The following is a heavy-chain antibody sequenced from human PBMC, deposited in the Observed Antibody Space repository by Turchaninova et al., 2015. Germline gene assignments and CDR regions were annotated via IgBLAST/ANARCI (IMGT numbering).Heavy chain of an antibody. CDR1: GITFSSYA. CDR3: VQGRVGDY. J-gene: IGHJ4*02. Sequence: EVQLLESGGGLVQPGGSLRRSCAASGITFSSYAMTWVRQAPGKGLEWGSSISGSGGVTYYSDSVNGRFTISGDNSKHTLYLQMNSLRAEDTAVYYCVQGRVGDYWGQGTPVTVSS. V-gene: IGHV3-23*01. CDR2: ISGSGGVT.